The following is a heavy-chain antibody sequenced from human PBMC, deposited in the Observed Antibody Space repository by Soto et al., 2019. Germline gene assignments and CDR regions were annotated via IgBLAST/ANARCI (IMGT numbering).Heavy chain of an antibody. J-gene: IGHJ6*02. D-gene: IGHD3-3*01. Sequence: SETLSLTCAVYGGSFSAYYWSWVRQPPGKGLEWIGEINHSGSTNYNPSLKGRVTISVDTSKNQFSLKLSSVTAADTAVYYCARGRNDFWSGFNLYYYYGMDVWGQGTTVTVSS. CDR3: ARGRNDFWSGFNLYYYYGMDV. V-gene: IGHV4-34*01. CDR1: GGSFSAYY. CDR2: INHSGST.